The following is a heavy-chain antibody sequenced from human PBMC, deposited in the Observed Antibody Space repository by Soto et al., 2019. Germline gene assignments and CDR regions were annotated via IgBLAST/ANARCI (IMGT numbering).Heavy chain of an antibody. D-gene: IGHD6-6*01. V-gene: IGHV1-3*01. Sequence: SVKASCKASGFAFTTYSLHWVRQAPGQRLEWMAWTNGDNGKIEYSQKFQNRVTITRDTSASTVYIELRSLRSEDTAVYYCARELAARVTPVDFCGQGALVTVSS. CDR1: GFAFTTYS. CDR2: TNGDNGKI. CDR3: ARELAARVTPVDF. J-gene: IGHJ4*02.